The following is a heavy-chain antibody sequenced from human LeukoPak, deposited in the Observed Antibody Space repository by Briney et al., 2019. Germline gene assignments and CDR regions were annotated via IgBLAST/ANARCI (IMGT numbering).Heavy chain of an antibody. J-gene: IGHJ4*02. V-gene: IGHV4-59*01. CDR2: IYYSGST. D-gene: IGHD3-22*01. CDR1: GASISSYY. Sequence: PSETLSLTCTVSGASISSYYWSWIRQPPGKGLEWIGYIYYSGSTNYNPSLKSRVTISVDTSKNQFSLKLSSVTAADTAVYYCARGHYDSSGYCLDYWGQGTLVTVSS. CDR3: ARGHYDSSGYCLDY.